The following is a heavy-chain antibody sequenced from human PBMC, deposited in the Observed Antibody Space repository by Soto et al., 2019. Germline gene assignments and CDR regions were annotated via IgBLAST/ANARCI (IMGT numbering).Heavy chain of an antibody. CDR1: GGSVSSGSYY. D-gene: IGHD3-22*01. CDR2: IYYSGST. J-gene: IGHJ4*02. V-gene: IGHV4-61*01. CDR3: ARELRYYDSSGYYGEGFDY. Sequence: ETLSLTCTVSGGSVSSGSYYWSWIRQPPGKGLEWIGYIYYSGSTNYNPSLKSRVTISVDTSKNQFSLKLSSVTAADTAVYYCARELRYYDSSGYYGEGFDYWGQGTLVTVSS.